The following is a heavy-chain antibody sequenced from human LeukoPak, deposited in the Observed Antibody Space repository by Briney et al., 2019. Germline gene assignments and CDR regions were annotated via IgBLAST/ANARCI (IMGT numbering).Heavy chain of an antibody. D-gene: IGHD3-10*01. J-gene: IGHJ4*02. Sequence: GESLKISCKGSGYSFTNQYIGWVRLIPGKGLEWMGIIYPGDSDTRYSPSIQGQVTISADKSISTAYLQWSSLKASDADMYYCARRGYGSGNYYYPNWGQGTLVTVSS. CDR1: GYSFTNQY. CDR3: ARRGYGSGNYYYPN. CDR2: IYPGDSDT. V-gene: IGHV5-51*01.